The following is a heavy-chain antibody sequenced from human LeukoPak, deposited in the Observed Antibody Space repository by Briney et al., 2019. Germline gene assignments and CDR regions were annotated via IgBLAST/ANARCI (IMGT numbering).Heavy chain of an antibody. CDR2: TNPNSGGT. V-gene: IGHV1-2*04. CDR3: ARAYHGSGSYTGFDY. CDR1: GYTFTGYY. J-gene: IGHJ4*02. D-gene: IGHD3-10*01. Sequence: ASVKVSCKASGYTFTGYYMHWVRQAPGQGLEWMGWTNPNSGGTNYAQKFQGWVTMTRDTSISTAYMELSRLRSDDTAAYYCARAYHGSGSYTGFDYWGQGTLVTVSS.